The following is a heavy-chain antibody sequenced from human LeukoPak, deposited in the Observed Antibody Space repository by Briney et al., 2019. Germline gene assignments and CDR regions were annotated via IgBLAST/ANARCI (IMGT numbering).Heavy chain of an antibody. V-gene: IGHV3-30*02. CDR2: IRYDGGNK. CDR3: AKESSGGWYFDY. CDR1: GFTFSSYG. J-gene: IGHJ4*02. Sequence: GGSLRLSCAASGFTFSSYGMHWVRQAPGKGLEWVAFIRYDGGNKYYADSVKGRFTISRDNSKNSLYLQMNSLRAEDTAVYYCAKESSGGWYFDYWGQGTLVTVSS. D-gene: IGHD6-19*01.